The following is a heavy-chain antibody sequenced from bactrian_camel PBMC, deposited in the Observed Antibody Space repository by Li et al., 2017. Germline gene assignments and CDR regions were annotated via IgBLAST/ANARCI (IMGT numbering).Heavy chain of an antibody. CDR3: AAGAGPNTEYVCGY. D-gene: IGHD3*01. CDR2: IHSGGSTT. Sequence: LSCVVSGVAGDYCAMGWYRQAPGKGLEWISVIHSGGSTTFYADSVKGRFTISQDSAKNTVYLQMNSLKPEDTAMYYCAAGAGPNTEYVCGYWGQGTQVTVS. CDR1: GVAGDYCA. J-gene: IGHJ4*01. V-gene: IGHV3S40*01.